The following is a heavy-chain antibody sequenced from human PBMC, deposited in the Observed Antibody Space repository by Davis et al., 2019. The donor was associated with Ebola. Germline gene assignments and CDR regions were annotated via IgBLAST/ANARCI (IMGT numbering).Heavy chain of an antibody. CDR3: ARHRDDSSGYYAEYYFDY. Sequence: SGTLSLTLAVYGGSFRGYYWSWIRQPPGKGLEWIGEINHSGSTNYNPSLKSRVTISVDTSKNQFSLKLSSVTAADTSVYYCARHRDDSSGYYAEYYFDYWGQGTLVTVSS. CDR1: GGSFRGYY. J-gene: IGHJ4*02. CDR2: INHSGST. V-gene: IGHV4-34*01. D-gene: IGHD3-22*01.